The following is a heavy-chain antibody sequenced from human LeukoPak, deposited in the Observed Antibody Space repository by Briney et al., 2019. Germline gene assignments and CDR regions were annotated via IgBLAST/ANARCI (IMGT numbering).Heavy chain of an antibody. J-gene: IGHJ5*02. CDR2: IYYSGST. D-gene: IGHD6-13*01. V-gene: IGHV4-39*07. Sequence: TPSETLSLTCTVSGGSISSSSYYWGWIRQPPGKGLEWIGSIYYSGSTYYNPSLKSRVTISVDTSKDQFSLKLSSVTAADTAVYYCAREVYSSSSNWFDPWGQGTLVTVSS. CDR3: AREVYSSSSNWFDP. CDR1: GGSISSSSYY.